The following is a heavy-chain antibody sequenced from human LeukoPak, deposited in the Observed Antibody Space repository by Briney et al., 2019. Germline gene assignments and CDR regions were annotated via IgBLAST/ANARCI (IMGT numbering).Heavy chain of an antibody. D-gene: IGHD1-26*01. CDR3: ARVIGSYGDSAY. J-gene: IGHJ4*02. CDR2: TRNSDNNM. Sequence: KPGGSLRLSCEASGFTFSDYNMGWMRQAPGKGLEWVSYTRNSDNNMFYADSVKGRFTISRDNAKYSVYLQMNSLRAEDTAVYYCARVIGSYGDSAYWGQGTLVTVSS. V-gene: IGHV3-11*04. CDR1: GFTFSDYN.